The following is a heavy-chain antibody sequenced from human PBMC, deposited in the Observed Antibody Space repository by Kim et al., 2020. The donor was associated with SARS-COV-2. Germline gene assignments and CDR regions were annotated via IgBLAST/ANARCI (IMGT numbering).Heavy chain of an antibody. V-gene: IGHV4-59*08. D-gene: IGHD3-9*01. CDR3: ARALRYFRACYYMDV. CDR2: IYYSGST. J-gene: IGHJ6*03. CDR1: GGSISSYY. Sequence: SETLSLTCTVSGGSISSYYWSWIRQPPGKGLEWIGYIYYSGSTNYNPSLKSRVTISVDTSKNQFSLKLSSVTAADTAVYYCARALRYFRACYYMDVWGKGTTVTVSS.